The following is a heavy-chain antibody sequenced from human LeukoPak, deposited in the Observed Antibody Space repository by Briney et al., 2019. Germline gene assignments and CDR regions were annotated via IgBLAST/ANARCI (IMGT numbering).Heavy chain of an antibody. V-gene: IGHV4-4*07. CDR1: GGSISSYY. CDR2: IYTSGST. CDR3: ARDAGYSGYDYTPSSDY. D-gene: IGHD5-12*01. Sequence: SETLSLTCTVSGGSISSYYWSWIRQPAGKGLEWIGRIYTSGSTNYNPSLKSRVTMSVDTSKNQFSLKLSSVTAADTAVYYCARDAGYSGYDYTPSSDYWGQGTLVTVSS. J-gene: IGHJ4*02.